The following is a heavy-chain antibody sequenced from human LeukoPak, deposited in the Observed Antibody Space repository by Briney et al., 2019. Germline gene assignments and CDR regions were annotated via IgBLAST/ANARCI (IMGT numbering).Heavy chain of an antibody. CDR2: ISWNSGNI. D-gene: IGHD4-23*01. CDR1: GSTFDDYA. Sequence: GGSLRLSCVASGSTFDDYAMHWVRQAPGKGLEWVSGISWNSGNIGYGDSVKGRFTISRDNAKNSLYLQMNSLRVEDTALFYCARISYYGGTPHFDYWGQGTLVTVSS. CDR3: ARISYYGGTPHFDY. V-gene: IGHV3-9*01. J-gene: IGHJ4*02.